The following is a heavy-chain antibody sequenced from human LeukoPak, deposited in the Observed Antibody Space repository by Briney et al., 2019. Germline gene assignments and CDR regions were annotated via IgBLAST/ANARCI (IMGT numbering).Heavy chain of an antibody. CDR1: GGSISSSSYY. D-gene: IGHD2-2*01. J-gene: IGHJ6*04. CDR3: ARVRVSGYCSSTSCYVNYYYGMDV. CDR2: INHSGST. V-gene: IGHV4-39*07. Sequence: SETLSLTCTVSGGSISSSSYYWGWIRQPPGKGLEWIGEINHSGSTNYNPSLKSRVTISVDTSKNQFSLKLSSVTAADTAVYYCARVRVSGYCSSTSCYVNYYYGMDVWGKGTTVTVSS.